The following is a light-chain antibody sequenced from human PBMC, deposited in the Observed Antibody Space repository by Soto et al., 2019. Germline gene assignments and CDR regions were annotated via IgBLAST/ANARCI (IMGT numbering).Light chain of an antibody. Sequence: DIVMTQSPDSLSVSLGERATFSCESSQTLLYNSNNKNYLAWFQQKPGQAPKLLIYWASTRNSGVPDRFSGSGSGTDFTLTISNLQAEDVATYYCQQYYHVPVTFGQGTRLEI. J-gene: IGKJ5*01. CDR3: QQYYHVPVT. CDR1: QTLLYNSNNKNY. V-gene: IGKV4-1*01. CDR2: WAS.